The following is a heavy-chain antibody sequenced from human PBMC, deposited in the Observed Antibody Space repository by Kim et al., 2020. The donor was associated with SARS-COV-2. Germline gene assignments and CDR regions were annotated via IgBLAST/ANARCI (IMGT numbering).Heavy chain of an antibody. CDR3: ARGEYKLRGRGHFDY. Sequence: SETLSLTCSVSGGPISSYYWTWIRQPPGKGLEWIGNVYNSGSTNYSPSLKSRVTISVDPSKSQFSLKMSSVTAADTAVYYCARGEYKLRGRGHFDYWAQG. D-gene: IGHD2-2*01. J-gene: IGHJ4*02. CDR1: GGPISSYY. CDR2: VYNSGST. V-gene: IGHV4-59*13.